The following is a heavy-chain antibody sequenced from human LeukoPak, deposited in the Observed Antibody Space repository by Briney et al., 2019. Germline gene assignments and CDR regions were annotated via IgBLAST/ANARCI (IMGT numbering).Heavy chain of an antibody. CDR2: INPSGGST. CDR3: AREAVWNLPFDP. V-gene: IGHV1-46*01. D-gene: IGHD1-1*01. Sequence: ASVKVSCKASGYTFTSYGISWVRQAPGQGLEWMGIINPSGGSTSYAQKFQGRVTMTRDMSTSTVYMELSSLRSEDTAVYYCAREAVWNLPFDPWGQGTLVTVSS. J-gene: IGHJ5*02. CDR1: GYTFTSYG.